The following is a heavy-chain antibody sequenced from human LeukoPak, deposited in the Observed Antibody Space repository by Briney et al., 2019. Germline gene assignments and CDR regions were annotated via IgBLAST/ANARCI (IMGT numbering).Heavy chain of an antibody. J-gene: IGHJ5*02. CDR1: GGSISSGSYY. V-gene: IGHV4-61*10. Sequence: SETLSLTCTVSGGSISSGSYYWSWIRQPAGKGLEWIGYIYYSGSTNYKPSLKSRVTISVDTSKNQFSLKLSSVTAADTAVYYCARGGYYGSGNDFRFDPWGQGTLVTVSS. CDR3: ARGGYYGSGNDFRFDP. D-gene: IGHD3-10*01. CDR2: IYYSGST.